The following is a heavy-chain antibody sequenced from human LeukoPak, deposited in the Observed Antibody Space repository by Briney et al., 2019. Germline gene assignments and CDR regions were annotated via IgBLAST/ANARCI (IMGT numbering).Heavy chain of an antibody. CDR2: ISSSGSTI. D-gene: IGHD3-3*01. V-gene: IGHV3-11*04. J-gene: IGHJ6*03. CDR1: GFTFSDYY. Sequence: PGGSLRLSCAASGFTFSDYYMSWIRQAPGKGLEWVSYISSSGSTIYYADSVKGRFTISRDNAKNSLYLQMNSLRAEDTAVYYCAKDPPSYDFWSGYHDYYYYYMDVWGKGTTVTVSS. CDR3: AKDPPSYDFWSGYHDYYYYYMDV.